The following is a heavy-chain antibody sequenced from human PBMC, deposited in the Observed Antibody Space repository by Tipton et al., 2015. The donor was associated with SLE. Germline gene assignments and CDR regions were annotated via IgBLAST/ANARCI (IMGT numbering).Heavy chain of an antibody. Sequence: TLSLTCAVYSGSFSTYYWSWFRQPPGKGLEWIGIIYYSGSTYYNPSLKSRVTISVDTSKNQFSLKLSSVTAADTAVYYCASRTYYDFWSGDAFDIWGKGTMVTVSS. CDR3: ASRTYYDFWSGDAFDI. J-gene: IGHJ3*02. D-gene: IGHD3-3*01. CDR1: SGSFSTYY. V-gene: IGHV4-34*01. CDR2: IYYSGST.